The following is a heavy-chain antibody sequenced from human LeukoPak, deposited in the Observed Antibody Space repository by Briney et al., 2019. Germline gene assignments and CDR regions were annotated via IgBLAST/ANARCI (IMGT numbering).Heavy chain of an antibody. J-gene: IGHJ4*02. CDR3: ARQGVETAIDY. CDR1: CGSISNYY. Sequence: PSETLSLTCTVSCGSISNYYWSWIRQPAGKGLEWIGRISASGNTNYNPSLKSRVTMSVDTSMNLFALKLSSVTAADTAVYYCARQGVETAIDYWGQGTLVTVSS. CDR2: ISASGNT. D-gene: IGHD2-21*02. V-gene: IGHV4-4*07.